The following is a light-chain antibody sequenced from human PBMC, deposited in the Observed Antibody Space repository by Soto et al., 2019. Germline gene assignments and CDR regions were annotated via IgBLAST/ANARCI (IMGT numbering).Light chain of an antibody. CDR2: GAS. V-gene: IGKV3-15*01. CDR1: QSVSSN. CDR3: QQYNDWPPWT. Sequence: EIVMTQSPATLSVSPGERATLSCRASQSVSSNLAWYQQKPGQAPRLLIYGASTRAAGIPARFSGGGSRTEFTLTISSLQSEDFAVYFCQQYNDWPPWTFGQGTNVEIK. J-gene: IGKJ1*01.